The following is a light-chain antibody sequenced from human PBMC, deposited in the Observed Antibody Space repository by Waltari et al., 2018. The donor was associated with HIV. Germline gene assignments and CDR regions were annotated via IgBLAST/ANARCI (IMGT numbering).Light chain of an antibody. J-gene: IGLJ2*01. CDR1: SGDVGTYNL. CDR3: CSYAGTVV. V-gene: IGLV2-23*01. Sequence: QSALGQPASVSGSPGQSITIYCTGGSGDVGTYNLVSWYQRLPGSAPKLIIYEATKRPSGVSNRFSGSKSGGTASLTISGLQADDEGHYYCCSYAGTVVFGGGTELTVL. CDR2: EAT.